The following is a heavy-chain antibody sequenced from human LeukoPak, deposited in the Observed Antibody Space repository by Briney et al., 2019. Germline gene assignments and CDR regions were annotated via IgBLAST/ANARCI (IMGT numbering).Heavy chain of an antibody. CDR1: GFTFSSYA. Sequence: PGGSLRLSCAAPGFTFSSYAMHWVRQAPGKGLERVAVISYDGSNKYYADSVKGRFTISRDNSKNTLYLQMNSLRAEDTAVYYCARGEQQLNYYYYYGMDVWGKGTTVTVSS. CDR2: ISYDGSNK. J-gene: IGHJ6*04. V-gene: IGHV3-30*04. D-gene: IGHD6-13*01. CDR3: ARGEQQLNYYYYYGMDV.